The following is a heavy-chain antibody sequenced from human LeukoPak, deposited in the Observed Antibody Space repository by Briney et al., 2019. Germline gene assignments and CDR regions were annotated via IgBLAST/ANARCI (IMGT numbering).Heavy chain of an antibody. CDR2: INPSGGST. CDR3: ARGGVGATTYVWFDP. J-gene: IGHJ5*02. CDR1: GYTFTNYY. Sequence: ASVKGSCKASGYTFTNYYIHWVRQAPGQGLECMGIINPSGGSTSYAQKFQGRVTMTTDMSTSTVYMELSSLRSEDTAVYYCARGGVGATTYVWFDPWGQGTLVTVSS. D-gene: IGHD1-26*01. V-gene: IGHV1-46*01.